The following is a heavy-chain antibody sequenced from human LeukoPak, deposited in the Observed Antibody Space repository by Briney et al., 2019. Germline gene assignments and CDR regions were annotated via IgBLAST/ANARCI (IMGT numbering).Heavy chain of an antibody. V-gene: IGHV4-59*08. CDR1: GGSISSYY. Sequence: SETLSLTCTVSGGSISSYYWSWIRQPPGKGLEWIGYIYYSGSTNYNPSLKSRVTISVDTSKNQFSLKLSSVTAADTAVYYCARHTADEYYYDSSGSPGYFDYWGQGTLVTVSS. D-gene: IGHD3-22*01. J-gene: IGHJ4*02. CDR2: IYYSGST. CDR3: ARHTADEYYYDSSGSPGYFDY.